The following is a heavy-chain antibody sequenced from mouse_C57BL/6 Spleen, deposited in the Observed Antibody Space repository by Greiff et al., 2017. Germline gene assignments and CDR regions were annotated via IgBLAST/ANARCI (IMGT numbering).Heavy chain of an antibody. CDR1: GYTFTSYW. J-gene: IGHJ4*01. D-gene: IGHD2-2*01. Sequence: QVQLQQPGAELVMPGASVKLSCKASGYTFTSYWMHWVKQRPGQGLEWIGEIDPSDSYTNYNQKFKGKSTLTVDKSSSTAYMQLSSLTSEDSAVYYCARGKESTMVTTNAMDYGGQGTSVTVSS. V-gene: IGHV1-69*01. CDR2: IDPSDSYT. CDR3: ARGKESTMVTTNAMDY.